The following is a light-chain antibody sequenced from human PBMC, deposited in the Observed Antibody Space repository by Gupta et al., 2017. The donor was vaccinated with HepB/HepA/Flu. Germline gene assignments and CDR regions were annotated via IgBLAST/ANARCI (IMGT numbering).Light chain of an antibody. V-gene: IGLV2-11*01. CDR3: CSYAGSYWV. CDR1: SSDVGGYNY. CDR2: DVS. Sequence: QSTLTQPRPASGSPGQSVTISCTGTSSDVGGYNYVSWYQQHPGKAPKLMIYDVSKRPSGVPDRFSGSKSGNTASLTISGLQAEDEADYYCCSYAGSYWVFGGGTKLTVL. J-gene: IGLJ3*02.